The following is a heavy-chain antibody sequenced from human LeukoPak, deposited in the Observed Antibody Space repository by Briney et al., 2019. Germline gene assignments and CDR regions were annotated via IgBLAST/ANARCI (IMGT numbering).Heavy chain of an antibody. D-gene: IGHD3-22*01. Sequence: GGSLRLSCAASGFTFSDYYMSWLRQAPGKGLEWVSYISSSGSTIYYADSVKGRFTISRDNAKNSLYLQMNSLRAEDTAVYYCARVTYYYDSSGYYENLNQFDYWGQGTLATVSS. V-gene: IGHV3-11*01. J-gene: IGHJ4*02. CDR3: ARVTYYYDSSGYYENLNQFDY. CDR1: GFTFSDYY. CDR2: ISSSGSTI.